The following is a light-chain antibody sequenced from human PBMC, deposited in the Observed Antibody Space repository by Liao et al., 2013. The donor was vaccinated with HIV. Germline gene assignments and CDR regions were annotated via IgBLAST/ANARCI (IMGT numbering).Light chain of an antibody. CDR1: KLGAKY. J-gene: IGLJ3*02. CDR2: QDN. Sequence: SYELTQPPSVSVSPGQPATITCSGDKLGAKYACWYQQKPGQSPMVVIYQDNKRPSGIPERFSGSNSGNTATLTISGTQALDEADYYCQTSDTGTEVFGGGTKLT. V-gene: IGLV3-1*01. CDR3: QTSDTGTEV.